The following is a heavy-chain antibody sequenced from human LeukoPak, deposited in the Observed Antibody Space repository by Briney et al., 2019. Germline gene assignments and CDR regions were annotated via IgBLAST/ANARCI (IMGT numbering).Heavy chain of an antibody. Sequence: SQTLSLTYTVSGGSISSGSYYWSWIRQPAGKGLEWIGRIYTSGSTNYNPSLKSRVTISVDTSKNQFSLKLSSVTAADTAVYYCARFGRGYSYGPFDYWGQGTLVTVSS. D-gene: IGHD5-18*01. CDR2: IYTSGST. J-gene: IGHJ4*02. V-gene: IGHV4-61*02. CDR3: ARFGRGYSYGPFDY. CDR1: GGSISSGSYY.